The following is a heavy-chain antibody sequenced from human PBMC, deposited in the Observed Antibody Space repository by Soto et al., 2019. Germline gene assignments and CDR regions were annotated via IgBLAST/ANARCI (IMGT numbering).Heavy chain of an antibody. CDR2: LYDVDGT. Sequence: DVQLVESGGGLIQPGESLRLSCAAFGLTVSGKKYVAWVRQAPGKWLEWVSALYDVDGTYYADSLKGRFTTSTDSSKTTVYLQMNDLRPDDTAVYYCATWHEREHAYDVWGQGTTGTVSS. V-gene: IGHV3-53*01. J-gene: IGHJ3*01. CDR1: GLTVSGKKY. CDR3: ATWHEREHAYDV. D-gene: IGHD1-1*01.